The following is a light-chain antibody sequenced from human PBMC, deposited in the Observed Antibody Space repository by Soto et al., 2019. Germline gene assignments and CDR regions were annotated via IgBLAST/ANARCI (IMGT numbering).Light chain of an antibody. Sequence: EIVLTQSPGTLSLSPGERATLSCRASQSVSSSYLAWYQQKPGQAPRLLIYGASSRATGIPDRFSGSGSGTGFTLTISRLEPEDCAVYYCQQYGSSVTFGGGNKVEIK. J-gene: IGKJ4*01. CDR3: QQYGSSVT. CDR1: QSVSSSY. CDR2: GAS. V-gene: IGKV3-20*01.